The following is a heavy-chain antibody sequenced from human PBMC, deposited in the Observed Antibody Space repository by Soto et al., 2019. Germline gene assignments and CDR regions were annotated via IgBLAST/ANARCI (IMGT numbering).Heavy chain of an antibody. CDR2: ISGSGGST. CDR3: AKEEWELLLPYYFDY. D-gene: IGHD1-26*01. Sequence: GGSLRLSCAASGFTFSNYAMSWVRQAPGKGLEWVSAISGSGGSTYYADSVKGRFTISRDNSKNTLYLQMNSLRAEDTAVYYCAKEEWELLLPYYFDYWGQGTLVTVSS. J-gene: IGHJ4*02. V-gene: IGHV3-23*01. CDR1: GFTFSNYA.